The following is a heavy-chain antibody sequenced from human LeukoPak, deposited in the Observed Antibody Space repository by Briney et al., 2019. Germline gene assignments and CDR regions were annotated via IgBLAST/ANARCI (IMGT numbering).Heavy chain of an antibody. CDR2: IYHSGST. CDR3: ARHAHYDFWSGYFLYYFDY. CDR1: GYSISSGYY. J-gene: IGHJ4*02. D-gene: IGHD3-3*01. Sequence: SETLSLTCAVSGYSISSGYYWGWIRQPPGKGLEWIGRIYHSGSTYYNPSLKSRVTISVDTSKNQFSLKLSSVTAADTAVYYCARHAHYDFWSGYFLYYFDYWGQGTLVTVSS. V-gene: IGHV4-38-2*01.